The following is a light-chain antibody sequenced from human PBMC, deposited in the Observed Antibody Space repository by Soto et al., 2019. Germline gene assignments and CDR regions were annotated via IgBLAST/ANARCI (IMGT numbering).Light chain of an antibody. CDR2: DVN. V-gene: IGLV2-11*01. J-gene: IGLJ2*01. Sequence: QSALTQPRSVSGSPGQSVTISCTGTSSDVAAFDFVSWYQQYPDKAPKLIIHDVNKRPSGVPDRFSGSKSGNTASLTISSLQAEDEADYYCCSYAGSQTFVFGGGTQLTVL. CDR3: CSYAGSQTFV. CDR1: SSDVAAFDF.